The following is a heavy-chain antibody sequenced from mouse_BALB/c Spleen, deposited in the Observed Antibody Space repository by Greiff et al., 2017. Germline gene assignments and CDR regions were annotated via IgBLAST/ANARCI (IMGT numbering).Heavy chain of an antibody. CDR1: GYTFTDYE. CDR2: IDPETGGT. V-gene: IGHV1-15*01. J-gene: IGHJ3*01. Sequence: QVQLQQSGAELVRPGASVTLSCKASGYTFTDYEMHWVKQTPVHGLEWIGAIDPETGGTAYNQKFKGKATLTADKSSSTAYMELRSLTSEDSAVYYCTRRDYDGAWFAYRGQGTLVTVSA. D-gene: IGHD2-4*01. CDR3: TRRDYDGAWFAY.